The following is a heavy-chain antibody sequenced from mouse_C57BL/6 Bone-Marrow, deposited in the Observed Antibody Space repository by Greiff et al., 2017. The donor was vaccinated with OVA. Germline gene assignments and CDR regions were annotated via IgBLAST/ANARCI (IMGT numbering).Heavy chain of an antibody. Sequence: EVQLVESGAELVRPGASVKLSCTASGFNIKDDYMHWVKQRPEQGLEWIGWIDPENGDTEYASKFQGKATITADTSSNTAYLQLSSLTSEDTAVYYCTSIYYGNYNFDYWGQGTTLTVSS. V-gene: IGHV14-4*01. CDR1: GFNIKDDY. D-gene: IGHD2-1*01. J-gene: IGHJ2*01. CDR2: IDPENGDT. CDR3: TSIYYGNYNFDY.